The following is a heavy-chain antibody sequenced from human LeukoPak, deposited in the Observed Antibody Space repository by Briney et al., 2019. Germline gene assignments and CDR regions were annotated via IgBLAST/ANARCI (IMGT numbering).Heavy chain of an antibody. Sequence: PGGSLRLSCAASGFTFTSYSMNWVRQAPGKGLEWVSAISGNAADTFYADSVKGRFTISRDNSKNTLYLQMNSLRAEDTAVYYCAKDWGYSSSWFEGYYFDYWGQGTLVTVSS. CDR2: ISGNAADT. J-gene: IGHJ4*02. CDR1: GFTFTSYS. CDR3: AKDWGYSSSWFEGYYFDY. V-gene: IGHV3-23*01. D-gene: IGHD6-13*01.